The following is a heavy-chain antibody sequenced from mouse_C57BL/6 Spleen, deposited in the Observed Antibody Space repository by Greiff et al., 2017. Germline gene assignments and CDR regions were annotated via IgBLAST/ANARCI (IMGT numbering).Heavy chain of an antibody. Sequence: VQLQQPGAELVKPGASVKMSCKASGYTFTSYWITWVKQRPGQGLEWIGDIYPGSGSTNYNEKFKSKATLTVDTSSSTAYLQLSSLTSEDSAVXYCAREAGYYWYFDVWGTGTTVTVSS. CDR3: AREAGYYWYFDV. V-gene: IGHV1-55*01. CDR1: GYTFTSYW. J-gene: IGHJ1*03. CDR2: IYPGSGST. D-gene: IGHD2-2*01.